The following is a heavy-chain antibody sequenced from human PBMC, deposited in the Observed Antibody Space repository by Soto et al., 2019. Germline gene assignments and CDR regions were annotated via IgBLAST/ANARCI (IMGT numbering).Heavy chain of an antibody. CDR3: ARLGDYDFWSGYFHF. D-gene: IGHD3-3*01. J-gene: IGHJ4*03. V-gene: IGHV5-51*01. Sequence: GESLKISCKGSGYTFTNYWIGWVRQMPGKGLEWMGSIFPGDSDTRYSRSFQGQVTFSADRSSSTAYLQWSSLKASDTAMYYCARLGDYDFWSGYFHFWGQATMVTVSS. CDR2: IFPGDSDT. CDR1: GYTFTNYW.